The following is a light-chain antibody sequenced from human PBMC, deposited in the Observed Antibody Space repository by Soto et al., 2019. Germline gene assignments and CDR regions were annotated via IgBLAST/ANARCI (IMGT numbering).Light chain of an antibody. CDR1: QSVGRF. Sequence: IVLTQSPVTLSLAPGDAATLSCRASQSVGRFVAWYQQKPGQAPRLLIYSASERASGIPGRFTGGGYGTDFTLTISRLEPEDFAIYYCQQRTDRNPPSFGGGTRVE. J-gene: IGKJ4*01. CDR3: QQRTDRNPPS. CDR2: SAS. V-gene: IGKV3-11*01.